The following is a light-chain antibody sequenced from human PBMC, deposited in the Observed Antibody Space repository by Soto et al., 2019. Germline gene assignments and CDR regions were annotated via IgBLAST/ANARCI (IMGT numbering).Light chain of an antibody. CDR2: EVT. J-gene: IGLJ1*01. CDR1: SSDVGTYNY. V-gene: IGLV2-14*01. Sequence: QAALTQPASVSGSPGQSITISCTGTSSDVGTYNYVSWYQHHPGKAPKLMLYEVTNRPSGVSNRFPGSKSGNTASLTISGLRAEDEADYYCTSYTSDSTPYVFGTGTKVTVL. CDR3: TSYTSDSTPYV.